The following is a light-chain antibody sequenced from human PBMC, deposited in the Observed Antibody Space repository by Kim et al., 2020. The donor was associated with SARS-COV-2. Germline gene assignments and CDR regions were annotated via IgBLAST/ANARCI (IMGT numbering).Light chain of an antibody. V-gene: IGKV3-20*01. CDR2: GTS. CDR3: QQHGSSPGIT. Sequence: EIVLTQSPGTLSLSPGERATLSCRASRSIRINYLAWYQQKRGRAPRLLIYGTSSRATDIPDRFSGSGSGTDFTLTISRLEPEDFAVYYCQQHGSSPGITLGQGTRLEIK. J-gene: IGKJ5*01. CDR1: RSIRINY.